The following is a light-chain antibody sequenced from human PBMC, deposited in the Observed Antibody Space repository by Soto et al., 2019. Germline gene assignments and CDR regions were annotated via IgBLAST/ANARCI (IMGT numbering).Light chain of an antibody. CDR3: QQTYSTPRT. J-gene: IGKJ2*01. CDR1: QSIDNY. V-gene: IGKV1-39*01. CDR2: AAT. Sequence: DIQMTQSTSSLSASVGDRVTITCRASQSIDNYVNWYQQKPGKAPKLLIYAATSLQSGVPSRFSGSESGTDFALTISSLQPEDFATYYCQQTYSTPRTFGQGTKLEIK.